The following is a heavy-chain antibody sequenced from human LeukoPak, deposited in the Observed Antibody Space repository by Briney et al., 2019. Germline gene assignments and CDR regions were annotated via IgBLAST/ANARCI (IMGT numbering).Heavy chain of an antibody. D-gene: IGHD3-3*01. V-gene: IGHV3-23*01. CDR3: AKDGYYDFWSGYSAHSLKNNFDY. CDR1: GFTFSSYA. J-gene: IGHJ4*02. Sequence: GGSLRLSCAASGFTFSSYAMSWVRQAPGKGLEWVSAISGSGGSTYYADSVKGRFTISRDNSKNTLYLQMNSLRAEDTAVYYCAKDGYYDFWSGYSAHSLKNNFDYWGQGTLVTVSS. CDR2: ISGSGGST.